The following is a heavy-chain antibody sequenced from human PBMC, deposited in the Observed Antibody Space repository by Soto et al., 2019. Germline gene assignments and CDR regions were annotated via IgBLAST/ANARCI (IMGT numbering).Heavy chain of an antibody. J-gene: IGHJ3*02. CDR2: ISGSGGRT. V-gene: IGHV3-23*01. CDR3: SKDREFGELLYHLIGAFDI. CDR1: GLTFSSYA. Sequence: PGGSLRLSCAASGLTFSSYAMSWVGQAPGKGLKGVSAISGSGGRTYYAETVKGRFTISRDNSTKTLNLQMKSLRGEDTAVYYFSKDREFGELLYHLIGAFDIWGQGTMVTVSS. D-gene: IGHD3-10*01.